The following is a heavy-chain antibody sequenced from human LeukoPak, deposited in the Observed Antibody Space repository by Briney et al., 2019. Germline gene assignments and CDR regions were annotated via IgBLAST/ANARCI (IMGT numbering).Heavy chain of an antibody. V-gene: IGHV3-33*01. CDR1: GFTFSSYG. J-gene: IGHJ6*02. Sequence: GGSLRLSCAASGFTFSSYGMHWVRQAPGKGLEWVAVIWYDGSNKYYADSVKGRFTISRDNSKNTLYLQMNSLRAEDTAVYYCARDLRYGDYYYYYGMDVWGQGTTVTVSS. CDR2: IWYDGSNK. CDR3: ARDLRYGDYYYYYGMDV. D-gene: IGHD4-17*01.